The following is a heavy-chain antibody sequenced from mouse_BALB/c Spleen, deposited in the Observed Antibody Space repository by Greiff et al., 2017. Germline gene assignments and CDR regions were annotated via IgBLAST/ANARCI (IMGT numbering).Heavy chain of an antibody. V-gene: IGHV7-3*02. CDR1: GFTFTDYY. J-gene: IGHJ1*01. D-gene: IGHD1-1*01. CDR3: ARSGRTYFDV. CDR2: IRNKANGYTT. Sequence: EVMLVESGGGLVQPGGSLRLSCATSGFTFTDYYMSWVRQPPGKALEWLGFIRNKANGYTTEYSASVKGRFTISRDNSQSILYLQMNTLRAEDSATYYCARSGRTYFDVWGAGTTVTVSS.